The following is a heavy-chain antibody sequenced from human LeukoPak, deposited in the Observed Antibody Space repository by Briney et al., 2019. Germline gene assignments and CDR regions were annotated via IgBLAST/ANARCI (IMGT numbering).Heavy chain of an antibody. D-gene: IGHD5-12*01. CDR3: STGDVDSSLNFYH. V-gene: IGHV3-43*01. CDR1: GFLFDDYT. Sequence: GGSLRLSCAASGFLFDDYTMHWVRQAPGRGLEWVSLINWDGGSTYYAGSVKDRFTISRDNSKNSLYLQMNSLRTEDTALYYCSTGDVDSSLNFYHWGQGTPVTVSS. CDR2: INWDGGST. J-gene: IGHJ4*02.